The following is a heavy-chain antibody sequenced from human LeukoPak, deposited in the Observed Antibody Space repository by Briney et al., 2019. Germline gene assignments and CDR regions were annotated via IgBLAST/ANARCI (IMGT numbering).Heavy chain of an antibody. V-gene: IGHV3-21*04. CDR3: AKAMIGYSYGFDAFDI. CDR2: ISSSSSYI. J-gene: IGHJ3*02. CDR1: GFTFSRYS. D-gene: IGHD5-18*01. Sequence: PGGSLRLSCAASGFTFSRYSMNWVRQAPGKGLEWVSCISSSSSYIYYANSVKGRFTISRDNAKNSLYLQMNSLRAEDMALYYCAKAMIGYSYGFDAFDIWGQGTMVTVSS.